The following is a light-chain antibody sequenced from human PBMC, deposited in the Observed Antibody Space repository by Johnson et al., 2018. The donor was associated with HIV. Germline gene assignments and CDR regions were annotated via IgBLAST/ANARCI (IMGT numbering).Light chain of an antibody. Sequence: QSVLTQPPSVSAAPGQKVDISCSGSSSNIESDYVSWYQQLPGTAPKLLIYDNNKRPSGIPDRFSGSKSGTSDTLGITGLPTGDEADYYCGTWDSSLSAYVFGTGTKVTVL. CDR3: GTWDSSLSAYV. CDR1: SSNIESDY. CDR2: DNN. V-gene: IGLV1-51*01. J-gene: IGLJ1*01.